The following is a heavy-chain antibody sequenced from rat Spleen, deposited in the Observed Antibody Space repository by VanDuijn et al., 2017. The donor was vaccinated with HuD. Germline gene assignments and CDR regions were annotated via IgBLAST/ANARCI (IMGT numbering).Heavy chain of an antibody. CDR1: PYSIISSYR. D-gene: IGHD1-2*01. V-gene: IGHV3-3*01. J-gene: IGHJ2*01. CDR3: ASLYSSYSLYYFDY. CDR2: INSAGTT. Sequence: VQLQESGPGLVKPSQSLSLTCSVTPYSIISSYRWNWIRKFPGNKLEWMGHINSAGTTNYNPSLKSRISITRDTSKNQFFLQVNSVTTEDTATYYCASLYSSYSLYYFDYWGQGVMVTVSS.